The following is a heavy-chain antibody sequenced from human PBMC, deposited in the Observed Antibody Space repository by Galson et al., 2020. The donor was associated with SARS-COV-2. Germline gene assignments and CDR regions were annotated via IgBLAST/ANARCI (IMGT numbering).Heavy chain of an antibody. D-gene: IGHD1-1*01. CDR1: GFTFSDYA. Sequence: GGSLRLTCSASGFTFSDYAMNWVRRAPGQGLASVTAIRGHRANTYYADSVKGRFTISRDNSKNTLYLQMSSLRGGDTAVYYGVKGRYNWNEPEFDYWGQGTLVTVSS. V-gene: IGHV3-64D*06. J-gene: IGHJ4*02. CDR3: VKGRYNWNEPEFDY. CDR2: IRGHRANT.